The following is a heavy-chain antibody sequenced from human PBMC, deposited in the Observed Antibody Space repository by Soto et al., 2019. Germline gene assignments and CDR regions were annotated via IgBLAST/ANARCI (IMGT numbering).Heavy chain of an antibody. D-gene: IGHD1-26*01. CDR3: ARGYESGSYIRNWYFDL. V-gene: IGHV4-59*01. CDR1: GGSISPYY. J-gene: IGHJ2*01. Sequence: PSETLSLTCTVSGGSISPYYWSWIRQPPGKGLEWIGYIYYSGSSNYNPSLKSRVTMSVDTSKSHFSLKLPSATAADTAVYYCARGYESGSYIRNWYFDLWGRGTLVTVSS. CDR2: IYYSGSS.